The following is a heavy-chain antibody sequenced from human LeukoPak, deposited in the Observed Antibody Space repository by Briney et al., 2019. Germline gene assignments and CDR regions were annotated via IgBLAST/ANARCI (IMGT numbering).Heavy chain of an antibody. V-gene: IGHV3-7*01. CDR2: IKQDGSEK. J-gene: IGHJ5*02. Sequence: GGSLRLSCAASGFTFSSYWMSWVRQAPGKGLEWVANIKQDGSEKYYVDSVKGRFTISRDNAKNSLYLQMNSLRAEDTAVYYCARDPVESSSWINWFDPWGQGTLVTVSS. CDR1: GFTFSSYW. CDR3: ARDPVESSSWINWFDP. D-gene: IGHD6-13*01.